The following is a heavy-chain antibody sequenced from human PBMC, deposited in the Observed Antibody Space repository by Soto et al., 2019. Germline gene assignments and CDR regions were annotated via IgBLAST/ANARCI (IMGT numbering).Heavy chain of an antibody. Sequence: LGESLKISCKGSGYRFTSYCIGWVRQMPGKGLEWMGIIYPGDSDTRYSPSFQGQVTISADKPISTAYLQWSSLKASDTAMYYCARHGKYCSGGSCYSGYYYYYMDVWGKGTTVTVSS. D-gene: IGHD2-15*01. CDR3: ARHGKYCSGGSCYSGYYYYYMDV. V-gene: IGHV5-51*01. CDR1: GYRFTSYC. CDR2: IYPGDSDT. J-gene: IGHJ6*03.